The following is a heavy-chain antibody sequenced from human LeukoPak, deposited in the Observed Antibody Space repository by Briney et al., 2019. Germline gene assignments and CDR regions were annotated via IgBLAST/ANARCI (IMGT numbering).Heavy chain of an antibody. Sequence: GASVKVSCKASGYTFTSYGISWVRQAPGQVLEWMGWISAYNGNTNYAQKLQGRVTMTTDTSTSTAYMELRSLRPDDTAVYYCARDSVGYYDILTGYYYPSRFDYWGQGTLVTVSS. V-gene: IGHV1-18*04. CDR2: ISAYNGNT. CDR3: ARDSVGYYDILTGYYYPSRFDY. CDR1: GYTFTSYG. D-gene: IGHD3-9*01. J-gene: IGHJ4*02.